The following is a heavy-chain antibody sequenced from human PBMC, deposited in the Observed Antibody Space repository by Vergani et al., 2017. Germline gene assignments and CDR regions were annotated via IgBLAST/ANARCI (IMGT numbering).Heavy chain of an antibody. J-gene: IGHJ4*02. D-gene: IGHD3-9*01. CDR3: ARTESFILRYFHWAL. CDR1: GGPITSSSYY. V-gene: IGHV4-39*01. Sequence: QLHLQESGPGLVKPSETLSLTCTVSGGPITSSSYYWGWIRQPPGKGLEWIGNIYHSGGAYYNSSLKGRVTISVDTSKNQFSLGVTSVTAADTAIYFCARTESFILRYFHWALWGQGTLVTVSS. CDR2: IYHSGGA.